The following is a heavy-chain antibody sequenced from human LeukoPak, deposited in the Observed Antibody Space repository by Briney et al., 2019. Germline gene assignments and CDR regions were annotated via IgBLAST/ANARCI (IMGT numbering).Heavy chain of an antibody. V-gene: IGHV5-51*01. CDR3: TRHRYCSSTICSPSGY. J-gene: IGHJ4*02. CDR1: EYSFTSYW. D-gene: IGHD2-2*01. Sequence: GESLQISCKGSEYSFTSYWIGWVRQMPGKGLEWMGTIYPADSDTRYSSSFQGQVTISADNSISTAYLQWSSLKASDTAMYYCTRHRYCSSTICSPSGYWGQGTLVTVSS. CDR2: IYPADSDT.